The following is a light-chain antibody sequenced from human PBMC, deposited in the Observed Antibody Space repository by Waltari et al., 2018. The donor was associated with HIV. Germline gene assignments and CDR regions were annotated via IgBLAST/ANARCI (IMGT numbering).Light chain of an antibody. V-gene: IGLV2-11*01. CDR1: SSDVGGYNY. J-gene: IGLJ1*01. CDR3: CSYAGSYTFGV. CDR2: DVS. Sequence: PGQSVTISCTGTSSDVGGYNYVSWYQQHPGKAPKLMIYDVSKRPSGVPDRFSGSKSGNTASLTISGLQAEDEADYYCCSYAGSYTFGVFGTGTKVTVL.